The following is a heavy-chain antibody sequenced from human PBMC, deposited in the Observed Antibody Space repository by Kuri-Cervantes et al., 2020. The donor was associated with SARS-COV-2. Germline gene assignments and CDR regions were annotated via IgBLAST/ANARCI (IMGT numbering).Heavy chain of an antibody. CDR3: AHRRGYQLLQDLSFDP. CDR2: IYWDDDK. D-gene: IGHD2-2*01. J-gene: IGHJ5*02. V-gene: IGHV2-5*02. Sequence: SGPTLVKPTQTLTLPCTFSGFSLSTSGVGVGWIRQPPGKALEWLALIYWDDDKRYSPSLKSRLTITKDTSKNQVVLTMTNMDPVDTATYYCAHRRGYQLLQDLSFDPWGQGTLVTVSS. CDR1: GFSLSTSGVG.